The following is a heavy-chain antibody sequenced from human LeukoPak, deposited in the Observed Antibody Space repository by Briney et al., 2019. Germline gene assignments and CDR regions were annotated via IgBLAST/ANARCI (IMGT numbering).Heavy chain of an antibody. Sequence: GGSLRLSCAASGFTFSSYSMNWVRQAPGKGLEWVSGISWNSGSIGYADSVKGRFTISRDNAKNSLYLQMNSLGAEDTALYYCAKAGPGYYFDYWGQGTLVTVSS. CDR1: GFTFSSYS. CDR3: AKAGPGYYFDY. V-gene: IGHV3-9*01. CDR2: ISWNSGSI. J-gene: IGHJ4*02.